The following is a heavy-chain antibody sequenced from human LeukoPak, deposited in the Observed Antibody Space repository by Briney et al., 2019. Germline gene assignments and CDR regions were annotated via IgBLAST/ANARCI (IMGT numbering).Heavy chain of an antibody. CDR3: ARGWERGYSYGYGLLGAVDS. J-gene: IGHJ3*02. D-gene: IGHD5-18*01. Sequence: GGSLRLSCAASGFTFSDYYMSWIRQARGKGREWVSYISSSGSTIYYADSVKGRFTISRDNAKNSLYLQRNSLRAEDTAVYYCARGWERGYSYGYGLLGAVDSWGQGTMVTVSS. CDR1: GFTFSDYY. CDR2: ISSSGSTI. V-gene: IGHV3-11*01.